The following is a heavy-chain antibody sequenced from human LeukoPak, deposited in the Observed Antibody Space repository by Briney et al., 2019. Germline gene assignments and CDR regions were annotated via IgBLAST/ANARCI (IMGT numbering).Heavy chain of an antibody. D-gene: IGHD3-16*01. CDR2: TSYDGSNK. Sequence: GGSLRLSCAASGFTFSSYGMHWVRQAPGKGLEWVAVTSYDGSNKYYADSVKGRFTISRDNSKNTLYLQMNSLRAEDTAVYYCAKDRSAGGYYYYYGMDVWGQGTTVTVSS. V-gene: IGHV3-30*18. J-gene: IGHJ6*02. CDR3: AKDRSAGGYYYYYGMDV. CDR1: GFTFSSYG.